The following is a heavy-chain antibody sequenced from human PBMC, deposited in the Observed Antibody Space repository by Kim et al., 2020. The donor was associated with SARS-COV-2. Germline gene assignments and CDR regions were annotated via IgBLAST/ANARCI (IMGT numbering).Heavy chain of an antibody. V-gene: IGHV4-39*02. CDR3: ARRFRSWSFDY. Sequence: SETLSLTCTVSGASISSSSFFWDWIRQSPGKGLEWIGSIYYIGTTNYNPSFESRVTMSVDTSKNHFTLKLKSVTAADTAVYYCARRFRSWSFDYWGQGTLVTVPS. D-gene: IGHD3-10*01. CDR2: IYYIGTT. CDR1: GASISSSSFF. J-gene: IGHJ4*02.